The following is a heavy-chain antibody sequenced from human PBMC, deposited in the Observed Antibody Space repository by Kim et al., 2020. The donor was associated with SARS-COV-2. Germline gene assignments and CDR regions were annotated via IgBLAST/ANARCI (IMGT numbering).Heavy chain of an antibody. CDR1: GFSFDDYG. V-gene: IGHV3-9*01. Sequence: SLRLSCAASGFSFDDYGMHWVRQTPGKGLEWVSGISWDSGRIDYADSVKGRFTISRDNDKRSMYLQMNSLRVEDTALYYCAKGRFGATFGVVIMYYFDYWGQGTLVSVSS. D-gene: IGHD3-3*01. J-gene: IGHJ4*02. CDR2: ISWDSGRI. CDR3: AKGRFGATFGVVIMYYFDY.